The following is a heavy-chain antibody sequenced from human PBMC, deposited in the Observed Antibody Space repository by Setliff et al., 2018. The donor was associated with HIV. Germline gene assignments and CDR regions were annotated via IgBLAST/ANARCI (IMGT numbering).Heavy chain of an antibody. V-gene: IGHV3-15*01. CDR1: GFTFNNAW. Sequence: PGESLKISCVASGFTFNNAWMNWVRQVPGKGLEWLGRIKKSSDGGKTDDASPVKGRFTISRDDSKNTLYLQMNSLKIEDTAVYFCATDNGPSYSMDIWGQGTTVTVSS. CDR3: ATDNGPSYSMDI. CDR2: IKKSSDGGKT. D-gene: IGHD2-21*01. J-gene: IGHJ6*02.